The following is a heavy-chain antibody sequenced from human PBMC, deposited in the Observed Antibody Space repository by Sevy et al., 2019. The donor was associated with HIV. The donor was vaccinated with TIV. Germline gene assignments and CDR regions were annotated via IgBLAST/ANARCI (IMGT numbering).Heavy chain of an antibody. D-gene: IGHD6-6*01. CDR1: GYSISSGYY. Sequence: SETLSLTCAVSGYSISSGYYWGWIRQPPGKGLEWIGSIYHSGSTYYNPSLKSRVTISVDTSKNQFSLKVSSVTAADTAVYYCAGHERDSGSYKNYYYYYYMDVWGKGTTVTVSS. CDR2: IYHSGST. V-gene: IGHV4-38-2*01. J-gene: IGHJ6*03. CDR3: AGHERDSGSYKNYYYYYYMDV.